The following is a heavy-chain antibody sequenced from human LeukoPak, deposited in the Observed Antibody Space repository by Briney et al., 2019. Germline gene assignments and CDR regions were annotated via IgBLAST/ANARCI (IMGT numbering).Heavy chain of an antibody. V-gene: IGHV3-48*03. Sequence: GGSLRLSCAASGFTFSSYEMNWVRQAPGKGLEWVSYISSSGSTIYYADSVKGRSTISRDNAKNSLYLQMNSLRAEDTAVYYCARAGGREQWPEVYYYYYGMDVWGQGTTVTVSS. D-gene: IGHD6-19*01. CDR1: GFTFSSYE. CDR2: ISSSGSTI. CDR3: ARAGGREQWPEVYYYYYGMDV. J-gene: IGHJ6*02.